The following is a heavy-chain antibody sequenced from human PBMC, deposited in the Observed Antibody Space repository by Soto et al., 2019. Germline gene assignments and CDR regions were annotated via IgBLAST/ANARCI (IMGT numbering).Heavy chain of an antibody. J-gene: IGHJ4*02. CDR2: INHSGST. CDR1: GGSFSGYY. Sequence: PSETLSLTCAVYGGSFSGYYWNWIRQPPGKGLEWIGEINHSGSTNYNPSLKSRVTISVDTPKSQFSLKVSSVTAADTAVYYCARGVRMSATFSVYEYFDYWGQGTLVTVSS. V-gene: IGHV4-34*01. CDR3: ARGVRMSATFSVYEYFDY. D-gene: IGHD2-8*01.